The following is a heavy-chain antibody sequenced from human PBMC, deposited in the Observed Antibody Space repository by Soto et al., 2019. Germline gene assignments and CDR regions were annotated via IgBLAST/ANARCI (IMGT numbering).Heavy chain of an antibody. J-gene: IGHJ6*02. CDR2: ISSSGSYT. V-gene: IGHV3-11*05. CDR1: GFTFIDYY. D-gene: IGHD3-10*01. Sequence: GGSLRLSCAASGFTFIDYYMSWIRQAPRKGLEWVSYISSSGSYTKYADSVKGRFTISRDNAKNSLYLQMNSLSAEDTAVYYCARDKAYYGSGSYFGYYYYGMDVWGQGTTVTVSS. CDR3: ARDKAYYGSGSYFGYYYYGMDV.